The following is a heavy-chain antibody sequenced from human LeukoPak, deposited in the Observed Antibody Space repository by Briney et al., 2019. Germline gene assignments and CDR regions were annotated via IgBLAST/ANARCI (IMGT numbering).Heavy chain of an antibody. CDR3: ARHGGPMTTVTNPLDY. V-gene: IGHV4-59*08. J-gene: IGHJ4*02. CDR2: IYYSGST. CDR1: GGSFSGYY. Sequence: SETLSLTCAVYGGSFSGYYWSWLRQPPGKGLEWIGYIYYSGSTNYNPSLKSRVTISVDTSKNQFSLKLSSVTAADTAVYYCARHGGPMTTVTNPLDYWGQGTLVTVSS. D-gene: IGHD4-17*01.